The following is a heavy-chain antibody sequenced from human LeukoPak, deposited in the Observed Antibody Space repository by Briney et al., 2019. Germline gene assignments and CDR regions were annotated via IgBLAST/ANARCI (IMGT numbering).Heavy chain of an antibody. D-gene: IGHD3-22*01. CDR1: GFTFSSYE. Sequence: GGSLRLSCAASGFTFSSYEMNWVRQAPGKGLEWVSAISGSGGSTYYADSVKGRFTISRDNSKNTLYLQMNSLRAEDTAVYYCAKVRARITMIVVVIKGAFDIWGQGTMVTVSS. CDR3: AKVRARITMIVVVIKGAFDI. V-gene: IGHV3-23*01. J-gene: IGHJ3*02. CDR2: ISGSGGST.